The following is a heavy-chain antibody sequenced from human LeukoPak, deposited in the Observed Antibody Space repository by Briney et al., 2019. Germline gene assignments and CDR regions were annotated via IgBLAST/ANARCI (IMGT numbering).Heavy chain of an antibody. V-gene: IGHV3-23*01. Sequence: GGSLRLSCAASGFTFSSYAMSWVRQAPAKGLEWVSVISGSGGSTYYADSVKGRSTISRDNSKNTLYLQMNSLRAEDTAVYYCAKDGYCANGVCTSQIDYWGQGTLVSVSS. D-gene: IGHD2-8*01. J-gene: IGHJ4*02. CDR2: ISGSGGST. CDR3: AKDGYCANGVCTSQIDY. CDR1: GFTFSSYA.